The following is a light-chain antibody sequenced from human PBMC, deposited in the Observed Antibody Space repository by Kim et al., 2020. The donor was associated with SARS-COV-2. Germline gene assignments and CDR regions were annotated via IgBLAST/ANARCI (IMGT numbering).Light chain of an antibody. V-gene: IGLV3-19*01. CDR2: GKN. J-gene: IGLJ2*01. CDR3: NSRDSNYDDV. CDR1: SLRSYC. Sequence: SSELTQDPAVSVALGQSVRITGPGDSLRSYCATWSQQKPGQAPILFIYGKNQLPSGIPDRFSGSSSSSTASLTITWTQAGDEADCYCNSRDSNYDDVFGG.